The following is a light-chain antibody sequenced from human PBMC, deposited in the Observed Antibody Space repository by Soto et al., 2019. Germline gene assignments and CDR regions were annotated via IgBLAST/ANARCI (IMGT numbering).Light chain of an antibody. Sequence: DIQMTQSPSSLFASVGDRVTIACRASANIRNYLNWYQHKPGKAPKLLIYAASSLQSGVPSRFSGSGSGTDFTLTISSLQPEDFATYYCQQSYRTPYTFGQGTKLEI. J-gene: IGKJ2*01. CDR1: ANIRNY. CDR3: QQSYRTPYT. CDR2: AAS. V-gene: IGKV1-39*01.